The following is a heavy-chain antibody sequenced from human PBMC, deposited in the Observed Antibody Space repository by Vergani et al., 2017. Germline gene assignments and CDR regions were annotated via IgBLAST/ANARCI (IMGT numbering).Heavy chain of an antibody. CDR1: GGSISSYY. V-gene: IGHV4-59*01. J-gene: IGHJ4*02. CDR3: ARGYYDSSGYFDY. CDR2: IYYSGST. Sequence: QVQLQESGPGLVKPSETLSLTCTVSGGSISSYYWSWIRQPPGKGLEWIGYIYYSGSTNYNPSLKRRVTISVDTSKNQFSLKLSSVTAADTAVYYCARGYYDSSGYFDYWGQGTLVTVSS. D-gene: IGHD3-22*01.